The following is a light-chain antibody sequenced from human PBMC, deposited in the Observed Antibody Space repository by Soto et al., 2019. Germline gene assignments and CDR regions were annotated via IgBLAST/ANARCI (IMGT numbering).Light chain of an antibody. CDR3: QQYGSSPWT. CDR1: QSVSSSY. V-gene: IGKV3-20*01. J-gene: IGKJ1*01. Sequence: EIVLTQSPGTLSLSPGERATLSCRASQSVSSSYLAWYQQKPGQAPRLLIYGASNMATGIPERFSGSGSGTDFTFTISRLEPEDFAVYYCQQYGSSPWTFGQGTKVEIK. CDR2: GAS.